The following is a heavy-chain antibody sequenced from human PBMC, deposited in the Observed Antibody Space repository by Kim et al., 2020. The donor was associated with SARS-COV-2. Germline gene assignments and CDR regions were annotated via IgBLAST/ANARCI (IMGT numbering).Heavy chain of an antibody. CDR3: AKESFSSNQLVNSFDY. Sequence: GGSLRLSCSASGFTFNNYGMTWVRQAPGKGLEWVSSISGDGGLTFYVDSVKGRFTISRDSSKNTLYLQMNNLKAGDTALYYCAKESFSSNQLVNSFDYWGQGTLVTVSS. D-gene: IGHD3-22*01. V-gene: IGHV3-23*01. CDR2: ISGDGGLT. J-gene: IGHJ4*02. CDR1: GFTFNNYG.